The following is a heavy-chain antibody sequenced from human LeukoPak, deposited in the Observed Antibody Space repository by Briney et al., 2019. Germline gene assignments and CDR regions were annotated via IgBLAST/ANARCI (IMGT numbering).Heavy chain of an antibody. J-gene: IGHJ4*02. CDR1: GFTFSGSA. CDR3: TRRKEGFDY. CDR2: IRSKANSYAT. Sequence: GGSLRLSCAASGFTFSGSAMHWVRQASGKGLEWVGRIRSKANSYATAYAASVKGRSTISRDDSKNTAYLQMNSLKTEDTAVYYCTRRKEGFDYWGQGTLVTVSS. V-gene: IGHV3-73*01.